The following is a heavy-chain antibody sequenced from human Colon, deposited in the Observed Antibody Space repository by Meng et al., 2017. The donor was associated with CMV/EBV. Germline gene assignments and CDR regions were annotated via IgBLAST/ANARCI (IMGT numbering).Heavy chain of an antibody. CDR3: ARAAIPVISAAELGS. Sequence: GGSLRLSCAGSGFTFGDYTIHWVRQVPGKGLEWVSVITSEGDSTYYADSVKGRFTISRDNAKNSLYLQMTNVSAEDTAVYFCARAAIPVISAAELGSWGQGTLVTVSS. V-gene: IGHV3-43*01. J-gene: IGHJ4*02. CDR2: ITSEGDST. CDR1: GFTFGDYT. D-gene: IGHD2-21*02.